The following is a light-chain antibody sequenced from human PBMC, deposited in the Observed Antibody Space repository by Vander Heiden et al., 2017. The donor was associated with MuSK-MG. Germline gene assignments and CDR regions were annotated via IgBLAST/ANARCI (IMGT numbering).Light chain of an antibody. CDR1: QSVTRRD. Sequence: LSPLPGHLPLSPGERATHPCRPSQSVTRRDSPWYQQKPGQTPRLLISGASPRAPGPPDKFSGSGSETGFTLSINILETEDFAVYFFRQDGSAPHTFGQGTRLEIK. CDR2: GAS. CDR3: RQDGSAPHT. V-gene: IGKV3-20*01. J-gene: IGKJ5*01.